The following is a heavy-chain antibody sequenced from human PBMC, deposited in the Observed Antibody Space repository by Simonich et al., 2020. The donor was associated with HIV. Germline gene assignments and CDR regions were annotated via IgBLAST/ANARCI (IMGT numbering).Heavy chain of an antibody. CDR2: INPNSGGT. Sequence: QVQLVQSGAEVKKPGASVKVSCKASGYTFTGYYMHWVRQAPGQGLEGMGWINPNSGGTNYAQKFQGRVTMTRDTSISTAYMELSRRRSDDTAVYYCARGGLIAAAGTYARIDYWGQGTLVTVSS. CDR1: GYTFTGYY. J-gene: IGHJ4*02. V-gene: IGHV1-2*02. CDR3: ARGGLIAAAGTYARIDY. D-gene: IGHD6-13*01.